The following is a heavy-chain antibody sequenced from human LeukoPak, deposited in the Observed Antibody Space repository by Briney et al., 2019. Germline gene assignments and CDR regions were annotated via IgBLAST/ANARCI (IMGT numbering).Heavy chain of an antibody. CDR1: GFTFSSYG. CDR2: ISGNGGST. J-gene: IGHJ4*02. CDR3: AKDGLFYYDSRGYYYIDS. V-gene: IGHV3-23*01. Sequence: GGTLRLSCAASGFTFSSYGMNWVRQAPGKGLEWVSGISGNGGSTYYADSVKGRFTISRDNSKNTLYLQMSSLRAGDTAVYYCAKDGLFYYDSRGYYYIDSWGQGTLVTVSS. D-gene: IGHD3-22*01.